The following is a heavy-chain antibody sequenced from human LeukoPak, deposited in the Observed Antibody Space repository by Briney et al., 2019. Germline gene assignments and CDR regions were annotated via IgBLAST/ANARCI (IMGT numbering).Heavy chain of an antibody. J-gene: IGHJ4*02. Sequence: GASVTVSFKASVYTFTSYYIHWVRQAPGPGLEWMGWINPNSGGTSYAQKFQGRVTMTGDTSITTAYMELSSLRFDDTAVYYCARVFYCSGGICYLNYWGQGTLVTVSS. CDR2: INPNSGGT. D-gene: IGHD2-8*02. CDR3: ARVFYCSGGICYLNY. CDR1: VYTFTSYY. V-gene: IGHV1-2*02.